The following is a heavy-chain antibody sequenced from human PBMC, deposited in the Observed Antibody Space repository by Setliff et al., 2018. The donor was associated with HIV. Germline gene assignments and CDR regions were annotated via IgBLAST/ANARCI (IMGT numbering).Heavy chain of an antibody. CDR3: TRLLRSGYSTTWYEGGAAWWFDP. Sequence: PSETLSLTCAVSGGSFSGYYWSWIRQPPGKRLKWIGEINHSGTTKYNPSLESRVTILVDTSKNQFSLKLSSVTVADTAVYYCTRLLRSGYSTTWYEGGAAWWFDPWGQGTLVTVSS. D-gene: IGHD6-13*01. CDR2: INHSGTT. V-gene: IGHV4-34*01. J-gene: IGHJ5*02. CDR1: GGSFSGYY.